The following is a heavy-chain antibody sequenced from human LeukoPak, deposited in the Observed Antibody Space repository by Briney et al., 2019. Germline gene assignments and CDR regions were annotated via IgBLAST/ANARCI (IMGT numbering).Heavy chain of an antibody. Sequence: GRSLRLSCAASGFTFSSYGMHWVRQAPGKGLEWVAVIWYDGSNKYYADSVKGRFTISRDNSKNTLYLQMNSLRAEDTAVYYCARDFSLNLFDFWSRYSYYYYMDVWGKGTTVTVSS. CDR3: ARDFSLNLFDFWSRYSYYYYMDV. D-gene: IGHD3-3*01. V-gene: IGHV3-33*01. CDR1: GFTFSSYG. CDR2: IWYDGSNK. J-gene: IGHJ6*03.